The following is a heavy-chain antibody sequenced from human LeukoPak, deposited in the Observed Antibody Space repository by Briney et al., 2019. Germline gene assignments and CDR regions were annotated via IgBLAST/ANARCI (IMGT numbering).Heavy chain of an antibody. CDR3: AREERWLQKRGPYDAFDI. CDR2: IYYSGST. D-gene: IGHD5-24*01. J-gene: IGHJ3*02. V-gene: IGHV4-59*01. CDR1: GGSISSYY. Sequence: SETLSLTCTVSGGSISSYYWSWIRQPPGKGLEWIGYIYYSGSTNYNPSLKSRVTISVDTSKNQFSLKLSSVTAADTAVYYCAREERWLQKRGPYDAFDIWGQGTRSPSLQ.